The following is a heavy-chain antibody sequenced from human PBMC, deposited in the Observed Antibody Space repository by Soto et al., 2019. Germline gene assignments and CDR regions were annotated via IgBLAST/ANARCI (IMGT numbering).Heavy chain of an antibody. CDR1: GFTFTTYG. CDR2: ISYDGSHA. J-gene: IGHJ4*02. CDR3: AKERTSSVASGFDY. D-gene: IGHD3-10*01. V-gene: IGHV3-30*18. Sequence: QVQLVDSGGGVVQPGRSLRLSCAASGFTFTTYGMHWVRRAPGKGLEWVAVISYDGSHAYYADSVKGRFTISRDNSKNTLYVQINSLRAEDTAVYYCAKERTSSVASGFDYWGRGTLVTVSS.